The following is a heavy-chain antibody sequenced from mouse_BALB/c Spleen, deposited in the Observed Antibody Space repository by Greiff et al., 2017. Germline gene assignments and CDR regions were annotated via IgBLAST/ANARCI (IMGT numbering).Heavy chain of an antibody. CDR3: ATYYGSSYEAMDY. CDR1: GFTFSDYY. CDR2: ISDGGSYT. V-gene: IGHV5-4*02. J-gene: IGHJ4*01. Sequence: DVKLVESGGGLVKPGGSLKLSCAASGFTFSDYYMYWVRQTPEKRLEWVATISDGGSYTYYPDSVKGRFTISRDNAKNNLYLQMSSLKSEDTAMYYCATYYGSSYEAMDYWGQGTSVTVSS. D-gene: IGHD1-1*01.